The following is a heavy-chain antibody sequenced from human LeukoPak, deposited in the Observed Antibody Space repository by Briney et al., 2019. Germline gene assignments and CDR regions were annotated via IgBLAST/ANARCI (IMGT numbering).Heavy chain of an antibody. CDR2: ISSDGVNK. CDR3: AKGQNYYDGSGYYSTDY. Sequence: QSGGSLRLSCAASGFTFSSYGMHWVRQAPGKGLEWVAVISSDGVNKYSADSVKGRFTISRDNSKNTLYLQMNSLRAADTAVYYCAKGQNYYDGSGYYSTDYWGQGTPVTVSS. CDR1: GFTFSSYG. V-gene: IGHV3-30*18. J-gene: IGHJ4*02. D-gene: IGHD3-22*01.